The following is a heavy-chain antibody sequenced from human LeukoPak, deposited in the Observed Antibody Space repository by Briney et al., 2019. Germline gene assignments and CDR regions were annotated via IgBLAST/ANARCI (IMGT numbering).Heavy chain of an antibody. CDR1: GFTFSSHA. Sequence: GGSLRLSCTPSGFTFSSHAMSWVRQAPGKGLEWVSSISSSSSYIYYADSVKGRFTISRDNAKNSLYLQMNSLRAEDTAVYYCARAGDYDLGNWFDPWGQGTLVTVSS. CDR3: ARAGDYDLGNWFDP. J-gene: IGHJ5*02. V-gene: IGHV3-21*01. D-gene: IGHD3-3*01. CDR2: ISSSSSYI.